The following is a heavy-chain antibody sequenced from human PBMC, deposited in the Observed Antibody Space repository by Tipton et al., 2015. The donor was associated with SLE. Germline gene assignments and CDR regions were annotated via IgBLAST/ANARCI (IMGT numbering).Heavy chain of an antibody. Sequence: SLRLSCAASGFIFSTYGMHWVRQAPGKGLEWVAFIRYDGSNKYYADSVKGRFTISRDNSKNTLYMQMNSLRAEDTAVYYCARRINLDYWGQGTLVTVSS. CDR1: GFIFSTYG. CDR3: ARRINLDY. CDR2: IRYDGSNK. D-gene: IGHD3-16*01. V-gene: IGHV3-30*19. J-gene: IGHJ4*02.